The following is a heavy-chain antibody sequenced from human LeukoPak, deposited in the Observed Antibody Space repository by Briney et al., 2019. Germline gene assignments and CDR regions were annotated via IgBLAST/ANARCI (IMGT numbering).Heavy chain of an antibody. CDR2: INPNSGGT. CDR1: GYTFTGYY. V-gene: IGHV1-2*06. Sequence: ASVKVSCKASGYTFTGYYMHWVRQAPGQGLEWMGRINPNSGGTNYAQKFQGRVTMTRDTSISTAYMELSRLRSDDTAVYYCARVSHDSSGYYSLFDYWGQGTLVTVSS. D-gene: IGHD3-22*01. CDR3: ARVSHDSSGYYSLFDY. J-gene: IGHJ4*02.